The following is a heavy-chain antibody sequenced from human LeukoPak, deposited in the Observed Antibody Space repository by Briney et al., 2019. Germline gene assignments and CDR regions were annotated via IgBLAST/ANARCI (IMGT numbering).Heavy chain of an antibody. CDR1: GGSISSDY. V-gene: IGHV4-59*01. Sequence: PSETLSLTCTVSGGSISSDYWSWTRQPPGKGLEWIAYIYYNGSTNYNPSLKSRVTISVDTSKNQFSLKLSSVTAADTAVYYCARVGGQWQPKDAFDIWGQGTMVTVSS. CDR3: ARVGGQWQPKDAFDI. J-gene: IGHJ3*02. CDR2: IYYNGST. D-gene: IGHD6-19*01.